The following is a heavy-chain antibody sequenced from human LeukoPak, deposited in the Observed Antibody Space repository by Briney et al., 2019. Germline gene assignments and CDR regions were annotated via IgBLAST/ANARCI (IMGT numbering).Heavy chain of an antibody. CDR2: IYTSGSN. D-gene: IGHD6-19*01. J-gene: IGHJ6*02. V-gene: IGHV4-4*07. CDR1: GGSISSYY. Sequence: SETLSLTCTVSGGSISSYYWSWIRQPAGKGLEWIGRIYTSGSNNYNPSLKSRVTMSVDTSKNQFSLKLSSVTAADTAVYYCARPGLYSSGWYGPLRYYGMDVWGQGTTVTVSS. CDR3: ARPGLYSSGWYGPLRYYGMDV.